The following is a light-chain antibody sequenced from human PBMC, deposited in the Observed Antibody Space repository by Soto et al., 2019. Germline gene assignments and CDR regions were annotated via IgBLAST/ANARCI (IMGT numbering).Light chain of an antibody. Sequence: DIQMTQSPSSLSASVGDRVTITCRASQSISSSLNWYQQKSGKAPKLLIYGASNLQSGVPSGFSGSGSGTDFTLTISSXQPEDSATYYCQQTYNTPHTFGQGTKVDIK. J-gene: IGKJ2*01. V-gene: IGKV1-39*01. CDR3: QQTYNTPHT. CDR1: QSISSS. CDR2: GAS.